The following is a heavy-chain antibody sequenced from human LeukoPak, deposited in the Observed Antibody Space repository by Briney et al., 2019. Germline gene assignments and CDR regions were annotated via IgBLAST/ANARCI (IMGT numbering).Heavy chain of an antibody. J-gene: IGHJ4*02. CDR1: GFKFGDYA. D-gene: IGHD3-10*01. CDR3: TGSFGQLTFFDY. Sequence: GGSLRLSCTASGFKFGDYAMSWVRKAPGKGLEWVGFIRSKAYGGTTEYAASVKGRFTISRDDSKSIAYLQMNSLKTEDTAVYYCTGSFGQLTFFDYWGQGILVTVSS. CDR2: IRSKAYGGTT. V-gene: IGHV3-49*04.